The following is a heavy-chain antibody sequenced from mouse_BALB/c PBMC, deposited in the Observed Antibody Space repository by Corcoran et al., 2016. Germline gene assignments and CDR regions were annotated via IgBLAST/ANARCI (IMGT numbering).Heavy chain of an antibody. J-gene: IGHJ4*01. D-gene: IGHD2-1*01. CDR1: GYSFTGYY. CDR3: ARSLYGNGAMDY. CDR2: INPYNGAT. Sequence: EVQLQQSGPELVKPGASVKISCKASGYSFTGYYMHWVKQSNVKSLEWIGRINPYNGATSYNQNFKDKASLTVDKSSSTAYMELHSLTSEDSAVYYCARSLYGNGAMDYWGQGTSVTVS. V-gene: IGHV1-26*01.